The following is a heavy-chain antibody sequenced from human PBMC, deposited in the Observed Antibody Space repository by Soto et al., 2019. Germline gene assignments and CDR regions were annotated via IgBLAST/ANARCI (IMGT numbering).Heavy chain of an antibody. D-gene: IGHD3-10*01. V-gene: IGHV1-69*02. CDR2: VIPRLSMP. CDR3: ARSYGSGSRAFDY. J-gene: IGHJ4*02. Sequence: QVHLVQSGVEVRSLGPPWKAPSKPPAATFAAIPLNWFDRPLGLGLEGMGRVIPRLSMPNYALKFQGRVTMTADRSTNTAYMELSSLRSEDTATYYCARSYGSGSRAFDYWGQGALVTVSS. CDR1: AATFAAIP.